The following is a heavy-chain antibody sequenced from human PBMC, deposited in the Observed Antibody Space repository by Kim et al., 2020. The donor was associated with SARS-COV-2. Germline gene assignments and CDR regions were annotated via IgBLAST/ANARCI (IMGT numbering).Heavy chain of an antibody. J-gene: IGHJ4*02. CDR3: ARGGYDFWSGYRGTSKYYFVY. Sequence: SETLSLTCAVYGGSFSGYYWSWIRQPPGKGLEWIGEINHSGSTNYNPSLTSRLTISVDTSKNPFSLRLSSVTAADTAVYYCARGGYDFWSGYRGTSKYYFVYWGQGTLVTVSS. V-gene: IGHV4-34*01. D-gene: IGHD3-3*01. CDR1: GGSFSGYY. CDR2: INHSGST.